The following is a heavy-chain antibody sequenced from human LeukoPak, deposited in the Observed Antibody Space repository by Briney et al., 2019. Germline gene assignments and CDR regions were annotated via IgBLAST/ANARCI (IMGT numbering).Heavy chain of an antibody. CDR3: ARGVGDLYYYDSSGYYLDY. Sequence: SETLSLTCTVSGGSISCYYWIWLRQPPPKGLDGVGYVYYCWSTNYNPSLKSRVTISVDTSKNQFSLKLSSVTAAATAVYYCARGVGDLYYYDSSGYYLDYWGQGTLVTVSS. D-gene: IGHD3-22*01. J-gene: IGHJ4*02. CDR1: GGSISCYY. CDR2: VYYCWST. V-gene: IGHV4-59*01.